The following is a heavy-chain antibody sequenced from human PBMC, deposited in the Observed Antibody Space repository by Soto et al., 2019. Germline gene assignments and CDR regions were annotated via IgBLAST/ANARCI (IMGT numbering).Heavy chain of an antibody. CDR1: RFTFSNYA. D-gene: IGHD4-17*01. V-gene: IGHV3-23*01. CDR3: ARHTSVTSGDAFDI. J-gene: IGHJ3*02. Sequence: PGGSLRLSCAASRFTFSNYAMSWVRQAPGKGLEWVSAISAGGGSADYADSVQGRFTISRDNSKTTLHLQMISLRADDTAVYYCARHTSVTSGDAFDIWGQGTMDTVSS. CDR2: ISAGGGSA.